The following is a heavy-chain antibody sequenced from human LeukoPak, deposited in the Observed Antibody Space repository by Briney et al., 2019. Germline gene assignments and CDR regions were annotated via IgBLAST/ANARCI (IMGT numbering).Heavy chain of an antibody. Sequence: HPGGSLRLSCAASGFTFSSYAMHWVRQAPGKGLEWVAVISYDGSNKYYADSVKGRFTISRDNSKNTLYLQMNSLRAEDTAVYYCARGLYEGGDCCLGGGPNDAFDIWGQGTMVTVYS. J-gene: IGHJ3*02. CDR1: GFTFSSYA. V-gene: IGHV3-30-3*01. D-gene: IGHD2-21*02. CDR2: ISYDGSNK. CDR3: ARGLYEGGDCCLGGGPNDAFDI.